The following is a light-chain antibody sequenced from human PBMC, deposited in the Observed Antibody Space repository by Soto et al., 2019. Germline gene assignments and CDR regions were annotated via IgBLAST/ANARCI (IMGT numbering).Light chain of an antibody. J-gene: IGLJ2*01. CDR3: SSYVGNNNLV. CDR1: STDVGAYNF. CDR2: AVS. Sequence: QSALTQPPSASGSPGQSVTISYTGTSTDVGAYNFVSWYQQHPGKAPKLMIYAVSKRPSGVPDRFSGSKSGNTASLTVSGLQADDEADYYCSSYVGNNNLVFGGGTKVTVL. V-gene: IGLV2-8*01.